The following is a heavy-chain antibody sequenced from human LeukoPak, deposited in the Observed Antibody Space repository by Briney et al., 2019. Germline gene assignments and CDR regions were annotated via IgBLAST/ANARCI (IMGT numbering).Heavy chain of an antibody. Sequence: ASVKFSCKASGYTFTNFDINWVRQATGQGLEWMGWMNPNTGNAGYAQKFQDRVTITWDASISTAYMDLSSLRSEDTAVYYCARVGYSNSYDYWGQGTLVTVSP. CDR2: MNPNTGNA. CDR1: GYTFTNFD. CDR3: ARVGYSNSYDY. V-gene: IGHV1-8*03. J-gene: IGHJ4*02. D-gene: IGHD4-11*01.